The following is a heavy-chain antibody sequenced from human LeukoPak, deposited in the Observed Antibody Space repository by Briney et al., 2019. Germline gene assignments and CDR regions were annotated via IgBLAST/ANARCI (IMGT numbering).Heavy chain of an antibody. D-gene: IGHD6-13*01. V-gene: IGHV1-2*02. CDR2: ININSGDT. J-gene: IGHJ3*01. Sequence: ASVKVSCKASGYTFTDYYVHWMRQAPGQGLEWMGWININSGDTRYAQRFQGRLTVTRDTSISTAYMDLNGLRSDDTAVYYCARDSIEAPGLVFDFWGQGTMVTISS. CDR1: GYTFTDYY. CDR3: ARDSIEAPGLVFDF.